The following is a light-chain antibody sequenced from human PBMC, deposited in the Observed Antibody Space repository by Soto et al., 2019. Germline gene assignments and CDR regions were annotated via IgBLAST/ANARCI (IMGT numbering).Light chain of an antibody. Sequence: QAWSVCRSRGRSINIYCTGTSSDVGGYNYVSWYQQHPGKAPKLMIYDVSNWPSGVSNRFSGSKSGNTASLTISGLQAEDEADYYCSSYTNSSPFVFGTGTKVTVL. J-gene: IGLJ1*01. CDR2: DVS. CDR1: SSDVGGYNY. CDR3: SSYTNSSPFV. V-gene: IGLV2-14*01.